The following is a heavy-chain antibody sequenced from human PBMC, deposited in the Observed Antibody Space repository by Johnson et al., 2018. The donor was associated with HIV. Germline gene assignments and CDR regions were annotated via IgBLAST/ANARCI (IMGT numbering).Heavy chain of an antibody. J-gene: IGHJ3*02. Sequence: QVQLVESGGGLVQPGGSLRLSCAASGFTFSDYYMSWIRQAPGKGLEWVSYISSSGSTIYYADSVKGRFTIPRDNTKNSLSLQMNSLRAEDPAVYYCARVTGDSSSWYVGAFDIWGQGAMVSVSA. V-gene: IGHV3-11*01. CDR1: GFTFSDYY. CDR2: ISSSGSTI. CDR3: ARVTGDSSSWYVGAFDI. D-gene: IGHD6-13*01.